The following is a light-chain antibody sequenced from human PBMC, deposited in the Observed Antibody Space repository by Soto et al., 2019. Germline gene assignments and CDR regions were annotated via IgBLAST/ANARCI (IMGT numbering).Light chain of an antibody. CDR1: QSISNY. J-gene: IGKJ3*01. CDR2: AAS. V-gene: IGKV1-39*01. CDR3: QQSYTTLFT. Sequence: DIQMTQSPSSLSASVGDRVTITCRASQSISNYLNWYQQKPGTAPKLLIYAASSLQIGVPSRCSGSGSGTDFPLTISSLQPEDFATYSCQQSYTTLFTFGPGTNVDIK.